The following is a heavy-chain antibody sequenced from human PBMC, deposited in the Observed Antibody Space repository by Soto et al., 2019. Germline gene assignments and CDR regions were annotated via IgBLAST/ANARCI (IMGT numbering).Heavy chain of an antibody. CDR2: INPSGGST. J-gene: IGHJ4*02. Sequence: GASVKVSCKASGYTFTSYYMHWVRQAPGQGLEWMGIINPSGGSTSYAQKFQCRVTMTRDTSTSTVYMELSSLGSEDKAVYYCASVSLNGESWPGFDYWAEGTLVTVSA. CDR3: ASVSLNGESWPGFDY. CDR1: GYTFTSYY. V-gene: IGHV1-46*01. D-gene: IGHD2-8*01.